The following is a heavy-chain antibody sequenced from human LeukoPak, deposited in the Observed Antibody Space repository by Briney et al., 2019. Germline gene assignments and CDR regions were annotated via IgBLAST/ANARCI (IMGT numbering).Heavy chain of an antibody. Sequence: GGSLRLSCAASGFTFSSYWMSWVRQAPGKGLEWVANIKQDGSEKYYVDSVKGRFTISRDNAKNSLYLQMNSLRAEDTAVYYCARDFWSVFYYYYMDVWGKGTTVTVSS. CDR2: IKQDGSEK. CDR1: GFTFSSYW. D-gene: IGHD3-3*01. J-gene: IGHJ6*03. V-gene: IGHV3-7*01. CDR3: ARDFWSVFYYYYMDV.